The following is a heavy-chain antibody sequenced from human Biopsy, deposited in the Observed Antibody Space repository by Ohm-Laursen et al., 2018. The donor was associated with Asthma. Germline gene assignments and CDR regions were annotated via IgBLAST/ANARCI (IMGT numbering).Heavy chain of an antibody. J-gene: IGHJ4*02. V-gene: IGHV3-48*02. Sequence: SLRLSCAASGFTFSSYSMNWVRQAPGKGLEWVSYISSSSSTIYYADSVKGRFTISRDNAKNSLYLQMNSLRDEDTAVYYCARFKRGYRYGYAGVFDYWGQGTLVTVSP. CDR2: ISSSSSTI. CDR1: GFTFSSYS. CDR3: ARFKRGYRYGYAGVFDY. D-gene: IGHD5-18*01.